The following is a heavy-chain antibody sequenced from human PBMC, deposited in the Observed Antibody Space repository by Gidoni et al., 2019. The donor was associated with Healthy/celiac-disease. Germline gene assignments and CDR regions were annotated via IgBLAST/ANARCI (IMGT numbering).Heavy chain of an antibody. J-gene: IGHJ2*01. Sequence: QVQLVQSGAEVQKPGASVKVSCKVSGYTLTELSMHWVRQAPGKGLEWMGGFDPEDGETIYAQKFQGRVTMTEDTSTDTAYMELSSLRSEDTAVYHCATGYCSSTSCYPYWYFDLWGRGTLVTVSS. CDR1: GYTLTELS. CDR2: FDPEDGET. V-gene: IGHV1-24*01. CDR3: ATGYCSSTSCYPYWYFDL. D-gene: IGHD2-2*01.